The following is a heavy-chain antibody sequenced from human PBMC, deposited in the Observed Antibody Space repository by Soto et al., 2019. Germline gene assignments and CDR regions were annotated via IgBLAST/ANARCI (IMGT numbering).Heavy chain of an antibody. CDR2: INAGNGNT. V-gene: IGHV1-3*05. D-gene: IGHD2-21*02. Sequence: QVQLVQSGAEEKKPGASVKVSCKASGYTFTSYAMHWVRQAPGQRLEWMGWINAGNGNTKYSQKFQGRVTITRDTSAXXXXXXXXXXXXXXXXXYXXXXXXXVVTALDYWGQGTLVTVSS. J-gene: IGHJ4*02. CDR1: GYTFTSYA. CDR3: XXXXXVVTALDY.